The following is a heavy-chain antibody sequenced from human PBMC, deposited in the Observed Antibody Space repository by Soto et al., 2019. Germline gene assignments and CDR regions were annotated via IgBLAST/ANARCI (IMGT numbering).Heavy chain of an antibody. CDR2: IIPIFGTA. D-gene: IGHD2-2*02. J-gene: IGHJ6*02. Sequence: GASVKVSCKASGGTFSSYAISWVRQAPGQGLEWMGGIIPIFGTANYAQKFQGRVTITADKSTSTAHMELSSLRSEDTAVYYCARAGGASTYCSSTSCYTEGYYYYGMDVWGQGNPGHR. CDR1: GGTFSSYA. V-gene: IGHV1-69*06. CDR3: ARAGGASTYCSSTSCYTEGYYYYGMDV.